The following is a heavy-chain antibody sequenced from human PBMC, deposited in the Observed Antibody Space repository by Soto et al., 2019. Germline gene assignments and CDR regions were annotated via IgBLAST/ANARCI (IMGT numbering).Heavy chain of an antibody. CDR2: INHSGST. Sequence: SETLSLTCAVYGGSFSCYYWIWIRQPPGKGLEWIGEINHSGSTNYNPSLKSRVTISVDTSKNQFSLKLSSVTAADTAVYYCARGRGIVGAIALAYWGQGTLVTVSS. V-gene: IGHV4-34*01. J-gene: IGHJ4*02. CDR1: GGSFSCYY. D-gene: IGHD1-26*01. CDR3: ARGRGIVGAIALAY.